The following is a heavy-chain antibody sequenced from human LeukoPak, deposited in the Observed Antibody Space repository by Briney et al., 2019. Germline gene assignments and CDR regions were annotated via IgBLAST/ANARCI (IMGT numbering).Heavy chain of an antibody. CDR3: ARDPPFGDYFRPLAQFDS. CDR2: IYYRGST. V-gene: IGHV4-59*01. D-gene: IGHD2-21*02. Sequence: SETLSLTCTVSGGSISSYYWSWIRQPPGKGLEWIGYIYYRGSTNYNPSLKSRVTISVDTSKNQFSLKLSSVTAADTAVYYCARDPPFGDYFRPLAQFDSWGQGILVAVSS. CDR1: GGSISSYY. J-gene: IGHJ1*01.